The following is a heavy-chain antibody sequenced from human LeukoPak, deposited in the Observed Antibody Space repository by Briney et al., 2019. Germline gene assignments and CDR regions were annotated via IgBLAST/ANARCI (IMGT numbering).Heavy chain of an antibody. D-gene: IGHD1-14*01. J-gene: IGHJ4*02. CDR2: ISYDGSKE. Sequence: GGSLRLSCAASGFSFSSYGMHWVRQAPGKGLEWVAVISYDGSKEYYADSVKGRFTISRDNSKNTLYLQMNSLRAEDTAVYYCAKTGTGPLDYWGQGTLVTVSS. CDR1: GFSFSSYG. CDR3: AKTGTGPLDY. V-gene: IGHV3-30*18.